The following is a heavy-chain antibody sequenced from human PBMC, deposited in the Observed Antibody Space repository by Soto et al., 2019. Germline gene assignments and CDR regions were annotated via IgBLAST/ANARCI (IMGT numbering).Heavy chain of an antibody. CDR3: ARGRHSSGYYSAY. V-gene: IGHV3-7*03. CDR1: GFTFSSYW. CDR2: IKQDGSEK. Sequence: EVQLVESGGGLVQPGGSLRLSCAASGFTFSSYWMSWVRQDPGKGLEWVANIKQDGSEKYYVDSVKGRFTISRDNAKNSLYLQMNSLRAEDTAVYYCARGRHSSGYYSAYWGQGTLVTVSS. D-gene: IGHD3-22*01. J-gene: IGHJ4*02.